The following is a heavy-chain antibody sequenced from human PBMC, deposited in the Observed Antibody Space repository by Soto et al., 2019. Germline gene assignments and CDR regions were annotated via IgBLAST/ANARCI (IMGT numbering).Heavy chain of an antibody. V-gene: IGHV1-46*01. D-gene: IGHD3-3*01. CDR1: GNPLTGYY. CDR3: ARGADFWSGYSLYYFDY. CDR2: INPSGGST. Sequence: QVQLGRPGAEVKKPGAPLKVSAKASGNPLTGYYMTWFHQAPGQGLDGMGIINPSGGSTSYAQRFQGRVTMTRDTSTSTVYMELSSLRSEDTAVYYCARGADFWSGYSLYYFDYWGQGTLVTVSS. J-gene: IGHJ4*02.